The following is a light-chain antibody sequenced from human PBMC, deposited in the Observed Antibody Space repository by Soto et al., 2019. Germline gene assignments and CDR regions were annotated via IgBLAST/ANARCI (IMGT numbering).Light chain of an antibody. Sequence: DIQMTQSPSTLSAFLVERVTITCRASQSISSRLAWYQQKPGKAPKFLIYDASSLESGVPSRFSGSGSGTQFTLTISSLQPDDSATYYCQQFNSYPLTFGGGTKVDI. J-gene: IGKJ4*01. CDR2: DAS. CDR3: QQFNSYPLT. V-gene: IGKV1-5*01. CDR1: QSISSR.